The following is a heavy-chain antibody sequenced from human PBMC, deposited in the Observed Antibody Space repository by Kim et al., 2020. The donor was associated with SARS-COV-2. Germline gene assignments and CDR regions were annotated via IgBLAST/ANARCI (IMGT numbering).Heavy chain of an antibody. V-gene: IGHV3-23*01. D-gene: IGHD3-10*01. CDR3: ATSDDEEVRGVYYYGMDV. J-gene: IGHJ6*02. CDR2: ISGSGGST. CDR1: GFTFSSYA. Sequence: GGSLRLSCAASGFTFSSYAMSWVRQAPGKGLEWVSAISGSGGSTYYADSVKGRFTISRDNSKNTLYLQMNSLRAEDTAVYYCATSDDEEVRGVYYYGMDVWGQGTTVTVSS.